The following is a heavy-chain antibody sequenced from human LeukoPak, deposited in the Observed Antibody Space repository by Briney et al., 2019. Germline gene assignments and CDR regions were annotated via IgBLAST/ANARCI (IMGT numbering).Heavy chain of an antibody. CDR2: ISYDGSNK. D-gene: IGHD6-13*01. J-gene: IGHJ5*02. Sequence: GGSLRLSCAASGFTFGSYGMHWVRQAPGKGLEWVAVISYDGSNKYYADSVKGRFTISRDNSKNTLYLQMNSLRAEDTAVYYCAKDRGGIAAAYNWFDPWGQGTLVTVSS. CDR1: GFTFGSYG. V-gene: IGHV3-30*18. CDR3: AKDRGGIAAAYNWFDP.